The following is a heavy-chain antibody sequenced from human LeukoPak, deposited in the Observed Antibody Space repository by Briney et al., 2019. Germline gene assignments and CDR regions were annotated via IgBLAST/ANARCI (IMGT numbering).Heavy chain of an antibody. CDR1: GFTVSTNY. V-gene: IGHV3-66*01. CDR2: IYSGDTT. J-gene: IGHJ4*02. D-gene: IGHD5-12*01. CDR3: ARGDDIAALLPLWY. Sequence: PGGSLRLSCAASGFTVSTNYMSWVRQAPGKGLEWVSVIYSGDTTFYADSVRGKFTLSRDNSKNTLYLQMSSLRAEDTAVYYCARGDDIAALLPLWYWGQGTLVTVSS.